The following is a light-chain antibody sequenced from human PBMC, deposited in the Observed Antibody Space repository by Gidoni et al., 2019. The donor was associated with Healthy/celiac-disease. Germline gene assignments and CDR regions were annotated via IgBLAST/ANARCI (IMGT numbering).Light chain of an antibody. Sequence: IVLTQSPGTLSLSPGERATLPCRASQSVSSSYLAWYQQNPGQAPRLLIYGASSRAPGIPDRFSGSGSGTDFSLTISRLEPEDFAVYYCQQYGSTPPATFGQGTRLEIK. CDR2: GAS. CDR3: QQYGSTPPAT. J-gene: IGKJ5*01. CDR1: QSVSSSY. V-gene: IGKV3-20*01.